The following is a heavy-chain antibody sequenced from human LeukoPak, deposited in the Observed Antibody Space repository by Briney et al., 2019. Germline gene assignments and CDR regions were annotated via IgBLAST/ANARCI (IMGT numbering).Heavy chain of an antibody. CDR3: ARATSWFDP. Sequence: SETLSLTCTVSGASISNYYWGWIRQPPGKGLEWIGYIYYSGSTNYTPSLKSRVTISVDTSKKQSSLKLSSVTAADTAVYYCARATSWFDPWGQGTLVTVSS. CDR2: IYYSGST. CDR1: GASISNYY. J-gene: IGHJ5*02. D-gene: IGHD2-2*01. V-gene: IGHV4-59*12.